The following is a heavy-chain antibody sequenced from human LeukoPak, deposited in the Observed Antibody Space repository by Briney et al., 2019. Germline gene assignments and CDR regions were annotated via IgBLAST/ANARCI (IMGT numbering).Heavy chain of an antibody. V-gene: IGHV4-34*01. J-gene: IGHJ4*02. CDR2: INHSGST. D-gene: IGHD6-6*01. Sequence: SETLSLTCAVYGGSFSGYYWSWIRQPPGKGLEWIGEINHSGSTNYNPSLKSRVTISVDTSKNQFSLKLSSVTAADTAVYYCARGLGIAARPPKYYFDYWGQGTLVTVSS. CDR1: GGSFSGYY. CDR3: ARGLGIAARPPKYYFDY.